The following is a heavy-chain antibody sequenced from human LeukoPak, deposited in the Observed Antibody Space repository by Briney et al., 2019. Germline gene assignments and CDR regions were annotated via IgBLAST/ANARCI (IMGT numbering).Heavy chain of an antibody. CDR2: ISSSGSTI. CDR1: GFTFSDYY. CDR3: ARGLFWSGYYWFDP. D-gene: IGHD3-3*01. V-gene: IGHV3-11*01. Sequence: GGSLRLSCAASGFTFSDYYMSWIRQAPGKGLEWVSYISSSGSTIYYADSVKGRFTISRDNAKNSLYLQMNSLRAADTAVYYCARGLFWSGYYWFDPWGQGTLVTVSS. J-gene: IGHJ5*02.